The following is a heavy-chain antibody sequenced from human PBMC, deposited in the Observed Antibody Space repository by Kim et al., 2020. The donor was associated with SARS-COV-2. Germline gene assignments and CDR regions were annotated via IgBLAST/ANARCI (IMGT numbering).Heavy chain of an antibody. J-gene: IGHJ4*02. CDR2: IIPILGIA. CDR1: GGTFSSYA. Sequence: SVKVSCKASGGTFSSYAISWVRQAPGQGLEWMGRIIPILGIANYAQKFQGRVTITADKSTSTAYMELSSLRSEDTAVYYWARSRDYYDSSGSYNGDYWGQGTLVTVSS. CDR3: ARSRDYYDSSGSYNGDY. V-gene: IGHV1-69*04. D-gene: IGHD3-22*01.